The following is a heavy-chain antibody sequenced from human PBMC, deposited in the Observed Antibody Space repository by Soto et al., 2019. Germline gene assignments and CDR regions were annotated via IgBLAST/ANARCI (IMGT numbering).Heavy chain of an antibody. CDR1: GDSVSSNSAA. CDR3: ARGQVVPAAIYYYYYGMDV. Sequence: SQTLSLTCAISGDSVSSNSAAWNWIRQSPSRGLEWLGRTYYRSKWYNDYAVSVKSRITINPDTSKNQFSLQLNSVTPEDTAVYYCARGQVVPAAIYYYYYGMDVWGQGTTVTVSS. J-gene: IGHJ6*02. CDR2: TYYRSKWYN. V-gene: IGHV6-1*01. D-gene: IGHD2-2*01.